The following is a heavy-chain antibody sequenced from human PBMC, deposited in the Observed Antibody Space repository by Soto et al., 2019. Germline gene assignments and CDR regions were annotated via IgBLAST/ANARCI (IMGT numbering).Heavy chain of an antibody. V-gene: IGHV3-30*03. CDR1: GFIFSRYG. Sequence: QVQLEESGGGMVQPGRSLRLSCAASGFIFSRYGMHWVRQAPGKGLEWVSVISYDGCNTYYADSVKGRFSISRDNFKNTVFLQMNSRRVEDTAVYYCATLDTRGTVIRAVARSYYWGQGPMVTVSP. J-gene: IGHJ4*02. CDR3: ATLDTRGTVIRAVARSYY. CDR2: ISYDGCNT. D-gene: IGHD3-10*01.